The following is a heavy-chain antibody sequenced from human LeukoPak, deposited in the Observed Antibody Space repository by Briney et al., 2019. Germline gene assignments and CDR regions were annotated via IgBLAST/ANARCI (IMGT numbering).Heavy chain of an antibody. J-gene: IGHJ5*02. Sequence: LGASVKVSCKASGYTFTGYYMHWVRQAPGQGLEWMGWINPNSGGTNYAQKFQGRVTMTRDTSISTAYMELSRLRSDDTAVYYCARESTRPQDIVVVPAVRTLSRFDPWGQGTLVTVSS. CDR1: GYTFTGYY. CDR3: ARESTRPQDIVVVPAVRTLSRFDP. V-gene: IGHV1-2*02. D-gene: IGHD2-2*01. CDR2: INPNSGGT.